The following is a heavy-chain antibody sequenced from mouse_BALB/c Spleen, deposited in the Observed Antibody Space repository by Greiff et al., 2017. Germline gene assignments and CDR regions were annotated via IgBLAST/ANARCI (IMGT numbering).Heavy chain of an antibody. V-gene: IGHV4-1*02. CDR2: INPDSSTI. CDR1: GFDFSSYW. D-gene: IGHD1-1*01. Sequence: EVQLQESGGGLVQPGGSLKLSCAASGFDFSSYWMSWVRQAPGKGLEWIGEINPDSSTINYTPSLKDKFIISRDNAKNTLYLQMSKMRSEDTALYYCAKEYDYDNSYYIDYWGQGTTLTVSS. CDR3: AKEYDYDNSYYIDY. J-gene: IGHJ2*01.